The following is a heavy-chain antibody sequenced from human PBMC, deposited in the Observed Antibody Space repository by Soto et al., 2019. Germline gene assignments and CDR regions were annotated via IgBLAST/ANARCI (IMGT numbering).Heavy chain of an antibody. V-gene: IGHV1-18*01. D-gene: IGHD4-17*01. CDR2: ISAYNGNT. Sequence: GASVKVSCKASGYTFTSYGISWVRQAPGQGLEWMGWISAYNGNTNYAQKLQGRVTMTTDTSTSTAYMELRSLRSDDTAVYYCAREYATVTTNSVWFDPWGQGTLVTVSS. CDR3: AREYATVTTNSVWFDP. J-gene: IGHJ5*02. CDR1: GYTFTSYG.